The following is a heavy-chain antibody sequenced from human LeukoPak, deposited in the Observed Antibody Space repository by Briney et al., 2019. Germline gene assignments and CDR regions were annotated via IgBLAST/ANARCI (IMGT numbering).Heavy chain of an antibody. J-gene: IGHJ6*02. CDR2: ISAYNGNT. V-gene: IGHV1-18*01. CDR3: ARVRLGSIFGVVNYYYYGMDV. Sequence: ASVKVSCKASGYTFTSYGISWVRQAPGQGLEWMGWISAYNGNTNYAQKLQGRVTMTTDTSTGTAYMELRSLRSDDTAVYYCARVRLGSIFGVVNYYYYGMDVWGQGTTVTVSS. D-gene: IGHD3-3*01. CDR1: GYTFTSYG.